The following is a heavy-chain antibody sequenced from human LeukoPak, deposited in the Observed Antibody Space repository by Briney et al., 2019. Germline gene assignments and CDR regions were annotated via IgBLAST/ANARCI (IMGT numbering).Heavy chain of an antibody. J-gene: IGHJ4*02. CDR1: GGSFSGYY. CDR2: INHSGST. CDR3: AGGYYYDSSGYFDY. D-gene: IGHD3-22*01. V-gene: IGHV4-34*01. Sequence: PSETLSLTCAVYGGSFSGYYWSWIRQPPGKGLEWIGEINHSGSTNYNPSLKSRVTISVDTSKNQFSLKLSSVTAADTAVYYCAGGYYYDSSGYFDYWGQGTPVTVSS.